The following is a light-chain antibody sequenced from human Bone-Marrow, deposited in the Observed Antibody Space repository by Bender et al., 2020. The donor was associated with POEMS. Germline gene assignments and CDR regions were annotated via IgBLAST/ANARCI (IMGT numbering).Light chain of an antibody. Sequence: QSALTQPASVSGSPGQSITISCTGTSSDVGGYNSVSWYRQLPGKAPKLMIYDVTHRPSGVSHRFSGSKSGNTASLTISGLQADDEADYYCSSYTSGSTLVVFGGGTKLTVL. J-gene: IGLJ2*01. CDR2: DVT. CDR3: SSYTSGSTLVV. V-gene: IGLV2-14*03. CDR1: SSDVGGYNS.